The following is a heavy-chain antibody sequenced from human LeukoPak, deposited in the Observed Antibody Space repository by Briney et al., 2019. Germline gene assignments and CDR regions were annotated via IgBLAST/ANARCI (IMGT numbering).Heavy chain of an antibody. V-gene: IGHV1-18*01. CDR2: ITAYDGNT. Sequence: ASMKVSCKASGYTFSRYGITWVRQAPGQGLEWMGWITAYDGNTNFAQNFQARVTMTTDTSTNTAYMEPRSLRSDDTAVYYCARQSFIAGDNWNYVLNGDDALDIWGQGTMATVSS. CDR3: ARQSFIAGDNWNYVLNGDDALDI. CDR1: GYTFSRYG. J-gene: IGHJ3*02. D-gene: IGHD1-7*01.